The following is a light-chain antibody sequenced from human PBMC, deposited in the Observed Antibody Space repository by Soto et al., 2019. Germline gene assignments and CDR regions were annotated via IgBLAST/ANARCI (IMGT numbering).Light chain of an antibody. V-gene: IGLV2-11*01. CDR3: CSDASGFTWV. CDR1: RSDVGGYRF. Sequence: QSALTQPGSVSGSPGQSVTISCTGARSDVGGYRFVSWYQQHPDKAPKLMIYDVDKRPSGVPDRFSASQSGNTASLTISGLEAEDEADYFSCSDASGFTWVFGGGTKLTVL. J-gene: IGLJ3*02. CDR2: DVD.